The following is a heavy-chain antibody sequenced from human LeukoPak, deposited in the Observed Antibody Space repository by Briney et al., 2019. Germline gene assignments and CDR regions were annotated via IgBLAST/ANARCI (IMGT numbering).Heavy chain of an antibody. CDR2: VSHTGST. V-gene: IGHV4-34*01. J-gene: IGHJ5*02. D-gene: IGHD3-9*01. Sequence: SETLSLTCAVYGGSFSGSFWSWIRQPPGKRLEWIGDVSHTGSTNYNASLKSRVTISVDTSKNQFSLRLSSVTAADTAIYYCAGGGDVLTGYNWFDPWGQGALVTVSS. CDR1: GGSFSGSF. CDR3: AGGGDVLTGYNWFDP.